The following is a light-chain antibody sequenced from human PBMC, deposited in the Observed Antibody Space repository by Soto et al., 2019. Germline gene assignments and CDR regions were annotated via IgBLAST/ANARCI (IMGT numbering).Light chain of an antibody. CDR2: DVS. CDR1: SSDVGGYNY. V-gene: IGLV2-14*01. J-gene: IGLJ2*01. CDR3: SSYTSSCTLGPVV. Sequence: QSALTQPASVSGSPGQSITISCTGTSSDVGGYNYVSWYQQHPGKAPKLMIYDVSNRPSGVSNRFSGSKSGNTASPTISGLQADVEADDYCSSYTSSCTLGPVVFGGGTKLTVL.